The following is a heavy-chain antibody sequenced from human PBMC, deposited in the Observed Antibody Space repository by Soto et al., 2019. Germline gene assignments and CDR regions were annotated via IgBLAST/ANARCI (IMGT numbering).Heavy chain of an antibody. Sequence: QVQLVQSGAEVKKPGASVKVSCKASGYTFTSYGIIWVRQAPGQGLEWMGWISAYNGNTNYAQKLQGRVTMTADTAASTAYMVLRSLRSDDTAVYYCARDAAVGLFDYWGQGTLVTVSS. CDR2: ISAYNGNT. CDR3: ARDAAVGLFDY. CDR1: GYTFTSYG. V-gene: IGHV1-18*01. J-gene: IGHJ4*02. D-gene: IGHD1-26*01.